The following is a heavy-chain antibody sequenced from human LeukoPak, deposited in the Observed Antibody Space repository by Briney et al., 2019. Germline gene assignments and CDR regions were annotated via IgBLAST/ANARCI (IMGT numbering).Heavy chain of an antibody. V-gene: IGHV5-51*01. CDR1: GYKFSNYW. J-gene: IGHJ3*02. CDR3: ARQNTWAFDI. CDR2: IYPDDSDT. D-gene: IGHD3-16*01. Sequence: GESLKISCKGFGYKFSNYWIGWVRQMPGKGLEWMGIIYPDDSDTRYSPSFQGQVTISADKSISTAYLQWSSLKASDTATYYCARQNTWAFDIWGQGTMVTVSS.